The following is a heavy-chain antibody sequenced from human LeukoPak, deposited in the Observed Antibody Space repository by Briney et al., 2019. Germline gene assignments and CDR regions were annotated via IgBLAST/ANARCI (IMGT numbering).Heavy chain of an antibody. D-gene: IGHD2-15*01. J-gene: IGHJ6*02. CDR3: ARDEPPEGPLVETPAGMDV. CDR1: GYTFTSYG. CDR2: ISAYNGNT. V-gene: IGHV1-18*01. Sequence: ASVKVSRKASGYTFTSYGISWVRQAPGRGLEWMGWISAYNGNTNYAQKLQGRVTMTTDTSTSTAYMELRSLRSDDTAVYYCARDEPPEGPLVETPAGMDVWGQGTTVTVSS.